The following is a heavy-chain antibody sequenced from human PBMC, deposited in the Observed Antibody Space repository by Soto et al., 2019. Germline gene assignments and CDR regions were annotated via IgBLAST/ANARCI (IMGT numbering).Heavy chain of an antibody. CDR3: GRSVVGATGEILYNAMDV. J-gene: IGHJ6*02. V-gene: IGHV1-3*01. CDR1: GYTFTSYA. CDR2: INAANGDT. Sequence: QVQLVQSGAEVKRPGASVQVSCKASGYTFTSYALHWVRQARGERPEWMGWINAANGDTKYSKKFQGRVTITRDTSASTGYMELSSLRSEDTAVYYCGRSVVGATGEILYNAMDVWGQGTTVTVYS. D-gene: IGHD1-26*01.